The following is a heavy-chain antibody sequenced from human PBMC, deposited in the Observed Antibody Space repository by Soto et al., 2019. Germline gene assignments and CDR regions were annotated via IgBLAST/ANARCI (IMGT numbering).Heavy chain of an antibody. Sequence: VGSLRLSCAASGFTFSSYDMHWVRQATGKGLEWVSAIGTAGDTYYPGSVKGRFTISRENAKNSLYLQMNSLRAGDTAVYYCARKAVAGDFDYWGQGTLVTVSS. V-gene: IGHV3-13*01. CDR3: ARKAVAGDFDY. J-gene: IGHJ4*02. CDR2: IGTAGDT. CDR1: GFTFSSYD. D-gene: IGHD6-19*01.